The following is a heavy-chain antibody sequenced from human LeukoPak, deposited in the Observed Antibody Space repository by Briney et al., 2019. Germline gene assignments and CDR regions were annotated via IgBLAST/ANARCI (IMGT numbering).Heavy chain of an antibody. J-gene: IGHJ4*02. CDR1: GFTVSSNY. Sequence: GGSLRLSCAASGFTVSSNYMNWVRQAPGRGLEWVSSISSSSSYIYYADSVKGRFTISRDNAKNSLYLQMNSLRAEDTAVYYCARDHSSGWYGYWGQGTLVTVSS. CDR2: ISSSSSYI. D-gene: IGHD6-19*01. CDR3: ARDHSSGWYGY. V-gene: IGHV3-21*01.